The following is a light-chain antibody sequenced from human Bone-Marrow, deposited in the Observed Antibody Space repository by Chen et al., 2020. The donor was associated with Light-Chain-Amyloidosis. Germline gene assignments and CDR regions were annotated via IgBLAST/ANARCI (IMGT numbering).Light chain of an antibody. V-gene: IGKV4-1*01. J-gene: IGKJ2*01. CDR1: QSVLYSSNNKNY. CDR3: QQWVH. Sequence: DILMTQSPDSLAVSLVERATINCKSSQSVLYSSNNKNYLAWYQQNPGQPPKLLIYWAPTRESGVPDRFSGSGSGTDFTLTISSLQAEDVAVYYCQQWVHFGQGTKLEIK. CDR2: WAP.